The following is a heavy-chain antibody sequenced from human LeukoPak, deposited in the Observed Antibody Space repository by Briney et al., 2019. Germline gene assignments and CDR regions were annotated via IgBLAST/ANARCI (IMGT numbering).Heavy chain of an antibody. CDR2: TRKKANSYTT. Sequence: GGSLRLSCAASGFTFSNYAMSWVRHAPGKGPEWVGRTRKKANSYTTEYAASVKGRFTISRDDSENSLYLLLNSLNADDTAVYYCVRVTGIFYLDYWGQGTLVTVSS. V-gene: IGHV3-72*01. CDR3: VRVTGIFYLDY. CDR1: GFTFSNYA. D-gene: IGHD1-26*01. J-gene: IGHJ4*02.